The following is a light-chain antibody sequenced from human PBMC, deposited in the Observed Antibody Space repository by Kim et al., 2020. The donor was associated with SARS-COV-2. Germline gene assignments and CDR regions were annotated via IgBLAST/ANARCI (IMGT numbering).Light chain of an antibody. CDR1: ALSKQY. Sequence: SYELTQPPSVSVSPGQTATITCSGDALSKQYSYWYQQKPGQAPVLVIYKDNERPSGIAGRFSGSSSGTTVTLIISGVQAEDEAEYYCQSVDISGIYVLFGGGTQLTVL. V-gene: IGLV3-25*03. CDR2: KDN. J-gene: IGLJ7*01. CDR3: QSVDISGIYVL.